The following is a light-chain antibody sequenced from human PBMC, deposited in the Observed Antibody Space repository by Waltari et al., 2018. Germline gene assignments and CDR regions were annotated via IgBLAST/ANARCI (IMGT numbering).Light chain of an antibody. CDR1: SSDVGGYNY. CDR2: DLN. Sequence: QSALNQPASVSGSPGQSITMSCTGTSSDVGGYNYVSWYQQHPGKAPTLMFYDLNYRPSGVSNRFSGSKSGKSASLTISELQAEDEADYYCTSYTSSGIWVFGGGTKLAFL. J-gene: IGLJ3*02. V-gene: IGLV2-14*03. CDR3: TSYTSSGIWV.